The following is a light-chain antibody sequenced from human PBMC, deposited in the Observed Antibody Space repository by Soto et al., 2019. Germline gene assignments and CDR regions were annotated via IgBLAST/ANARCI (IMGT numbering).Light chain of an antibody. Sequence: IQLTQSPSSLSVSVGDRVTITCRASQGISSYLAWYQQKPGKAPNLLIYAASTLQSGVPSRLSGSGSGTDFTLTISSLQPEDFANYYCQQLNSYPWTFGQGTKVEIK. V-gene: IGKV1-9*01. J-gene: IGKJ1*01. CDR3: QQLNSYPWT. CDR2: AAS. CDR1: QGISSY.